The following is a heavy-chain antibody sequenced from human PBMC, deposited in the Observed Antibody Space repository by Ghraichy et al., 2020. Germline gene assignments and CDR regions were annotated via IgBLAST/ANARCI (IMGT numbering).Heavy chain of an antibody. V-gene: IGHV1-8*01. CDR2: MNPNSGNT. D-gene: IGHD3-22*01. J-gene: IGHJ3*02. Sequence: ASVKVSCKASGYTFTSYDINWVRQATGQGLEWMGWMNPNSGNTGYAQKFQGRVTMTRNTSISTAYMELSSLRSEDTAVYYCARYYYDSSGYSFRAFDIWGQGTMVTVSS. CDR3: ARYYYDSSGYSFRAFDI. CDR1: GYTFTSYD.